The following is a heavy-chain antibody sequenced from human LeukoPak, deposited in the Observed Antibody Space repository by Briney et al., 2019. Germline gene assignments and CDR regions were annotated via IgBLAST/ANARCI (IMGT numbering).Heavy chain of an antibody. Sequence: ASVKVSCKASGGTFSSYAISWVRQAPGQGLEWMGGIIPIFGTANYAQKFQGRVTITTDESTSTAYMELSSLRAEDTAVYYCARGASAPHYDYWGQGTLVTVSS. CDR1: GGTFSSYA. D-gene: IGHD6-6*01. CDR2: IIPIFGTA. CDR3: ARGASAPHYDY. V-gene: IGHV1-69*05. J-gene: IGHJ4*02.